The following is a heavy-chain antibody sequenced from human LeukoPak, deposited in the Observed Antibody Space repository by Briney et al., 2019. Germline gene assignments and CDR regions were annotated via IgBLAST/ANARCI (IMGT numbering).Heavy chain of an antibody. CDR1: GGSISSGSHY. Sequence: SETLSLTCTVSGGSISSGSHYWGWIRQPPGKGLEWIGSIYYSGSTYYNPSLKSRVSMSVDTSKNQFSLKLSSVTAADTAVSYCARHGSYHDILTDYGPPVRMWWFDPWGQGTLVTVSS. CDR3: ARHGSYHDILTDYGPPVRMWWFDP. J-gene: IGHJ5*02. CDR2: IYYSGST. V-gene: IGHV4-39*01. D-gene: IGHD3-9*01.